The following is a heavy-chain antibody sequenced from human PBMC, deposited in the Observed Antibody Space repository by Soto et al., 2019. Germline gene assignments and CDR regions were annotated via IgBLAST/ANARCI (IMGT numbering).Heavy chain of an antibody. J-gene: IGHJ6*02. V-gene: IGHV1-2*02. CDR1: GYSFTGYR. D-gene: IGHD5-12*01. Sequence: VASVKVSCKPSGYSFTGYRLHWVRQAPGQGLEWMGWLNPKNGDTSYAQKFRDRVTMTSDTSITTAYMDLSRLTSDDTATYYCVRDIVATMDDYYYYAVDVWGQGTTVTVYS. CDR3: VRDIVATMDDYYYYAVDV. CDR2: LNPKNGDT.